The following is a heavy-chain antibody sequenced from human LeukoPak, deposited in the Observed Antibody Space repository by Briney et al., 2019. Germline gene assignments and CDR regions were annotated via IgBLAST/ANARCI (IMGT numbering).Heavy chain of an antibody. J-gene: IGHJ4*02. D-gene: IGHD6-19*01. CDR2: ISGSGDRT. CDR3: AKELAVVGQGIFDY. CDR1: GFTFSSYA. V-gene: IGHV3-23*01. Sequence: GGSLRLSCAASGFTFSSYAMSWVRQAPGKGLEWVSAISGSGDRTFYADSVKGRFTISRDNSKKTLYLQMNSLRADDTAVYYCAKELAVVGQGIFDYWGQGTLVTVSS.